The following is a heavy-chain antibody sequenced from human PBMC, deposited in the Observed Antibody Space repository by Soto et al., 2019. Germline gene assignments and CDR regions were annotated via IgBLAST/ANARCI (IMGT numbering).Heavy chain of an antibody. D-gene: IGHD6-13*01. J-gene: IGHJ5*02. V-gene: IGHV1-2*02. Sequence: ASVKVSCKASGYTFTGYYMHWVRQAPGQGLEWMGWINPNSGGTNYAQKFQGRVTMTRDASISTAYMELSRLRSDDTAVYYCARVEESSSWPQYNWFDPWGQGTLVTVSS. CDR1: GYTFTGYY. CDR3: ARVEESSSWPQYNWFDP. CDR2: INPNSGGT.